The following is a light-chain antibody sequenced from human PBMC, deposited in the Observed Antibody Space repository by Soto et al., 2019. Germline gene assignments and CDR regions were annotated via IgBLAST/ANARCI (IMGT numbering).Light chain of an antibody. CDR2: YDD. V-gene: IGLV1-36*01. CDR3: EAWDDSLDGPV. CDR1: NSNIGNNA. J-gene: IGLJ3*02. Sequence: QPVLTQPPSVSGAPRQKVTISCSGSNSNIGNNAVNWYQQFAGKAPKLLIYYDDLLTLGVSDRFSGSKSGTSASLAISGLQSEDEATYYCEAWDDSLDGPVFGGGTKVTVL.